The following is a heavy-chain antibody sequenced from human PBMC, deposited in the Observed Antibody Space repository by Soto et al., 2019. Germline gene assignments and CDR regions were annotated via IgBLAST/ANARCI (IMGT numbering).Heavy chain of an antibody. D-gene: IGHD3-3*02. J-gene: IGHJ6*02. CDR2: IIPIFGTA. V-gene: IGHV1-69*13. CDR1: GGTFSSYA. Sequence: SVKVSCKASGGTFSSYAISWVRQAPGQGLEWMGGIIPIFGTANYAQKFQGRVTITADESTSTAYMELSSLRSEDTAVYYCAREELANYYYYGMDVWGQGTTVTVSS. CDR3: AREELANYYYYGMDV.